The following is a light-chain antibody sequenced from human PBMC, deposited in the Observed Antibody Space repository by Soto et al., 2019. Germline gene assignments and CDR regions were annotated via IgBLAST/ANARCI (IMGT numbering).Light chain of an antibody. CDR2: LGS. CDR3: LQSLHTPRFT. J-gene: IGKJ3*01. CDR1: QSLLDSAGFVY. Sequence: DVVLTQSPLSLPVTPGEPASISCRSSQSLLDSAGFVYLDLYLQKPGHSQQLLIYLGSNRASGVPVKFSGSVSGPHFTLRISRVEAEDVGIYYCLQSLHTPRFTFGPGTKVDLK. V-gene: IGKV2-28*01.